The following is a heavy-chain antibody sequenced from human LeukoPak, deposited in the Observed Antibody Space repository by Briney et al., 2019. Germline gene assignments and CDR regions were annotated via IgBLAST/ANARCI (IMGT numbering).Heavy chain of an antibody. D-gene: IGHD1-1*01. Sequence: ASVKVSCKASGYIFTSYGVSWVRQAPGQGLEWMGWISAFNGNTNYAQKFQGWVTMTRDTSISTAYMELSRLRSDDTAVYYCARDHQAGTYGMDVWGQGTTVTVSS. CDR3: ARDHQAGTYGMDV. CDR1: GYIFTSYG. CDR2: ISAFNGNT. J-gene: IGHJ6*02. V-gene: IGHV1-18*01.